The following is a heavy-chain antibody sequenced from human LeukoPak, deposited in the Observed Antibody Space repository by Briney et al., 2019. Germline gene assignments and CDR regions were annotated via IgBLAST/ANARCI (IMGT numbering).Heavy chain of an antibody. D-gene: IGHD2-15*01. V-gene: IGHV4-34*01. CDR1: GGSFSGYY. CDR3: ARVNTQGVPSP. J-gene: IGHJ5*02. Sequence: SETLSLTCAVYGGSFSGYYWSWIRQPPGKGQEWIASIYYSGTTHYNPSHQSRVTMSVDTSKNQFSLKLRSVTAADTAVYYCARVNTQGVPSPWGQGILVTVSS. CDR2: IYYSGTT.